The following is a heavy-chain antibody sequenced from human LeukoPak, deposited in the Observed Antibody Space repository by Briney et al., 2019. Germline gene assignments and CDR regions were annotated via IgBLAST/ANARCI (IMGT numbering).Heavy chain of an antibody. D-gene: IGHD1-26*01. V-gene: IGHV3-23*01. CDR2: VSGRGDET. CDR1: GFTFKNSA. CDR3: AKGGHFSWFDP. J-gene: IGHJ5*02. Sequence: GGSLRLSCAASGFTFKNSAMSWVRQAPGKGLEWVSTVSGRGDETFYADSVKGRFTISRDNSNNMLYLQMNSLRADDTAVYSCAKGGHFSWFDPWGQGTLVTVSS.